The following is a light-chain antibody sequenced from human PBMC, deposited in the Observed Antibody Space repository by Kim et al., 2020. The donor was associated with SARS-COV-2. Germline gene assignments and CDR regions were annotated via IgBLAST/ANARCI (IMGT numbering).Light chain of an antibody. J-gene: IGKJ1*01. CDR1: QSITKY. CDR3: QQSSNLPPT. CDR2: DAS. V-gene: IGKV1-39*01. Sequence: DIQMTQSPSSLSASVGDRVTITCRASQSITKYLNWYQQKQGKAPKLLIFDASRLKDGVPSRFTGSGSGTDFTLTINSLQPEDFSTYYCQQSSNLPPTFGQGTKVDIK.